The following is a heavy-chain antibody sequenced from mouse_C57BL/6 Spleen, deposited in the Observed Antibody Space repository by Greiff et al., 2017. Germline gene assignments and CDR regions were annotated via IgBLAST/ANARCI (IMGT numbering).Heavy chain of an antibody. D-gene: IGHD2-5*01. CDR1: GYTFTSYW. Sequence: QVQLQQPGAELVKPGASVKLSCKASGYTFTSYWMQWVKQRPGQGLEWIGEIDPSDSYTNYNQKFKGKATLTVDTSSSTANMQLSRLTSEDSAVYYCARTGNYSNYVGAYWGQGTLVTVSA. V-gene: IGHV1-50*01. CDR2: IDPSDSYT. J-gene: IGHJ3*01. CDR3: ARTGNYSNYVGAY.